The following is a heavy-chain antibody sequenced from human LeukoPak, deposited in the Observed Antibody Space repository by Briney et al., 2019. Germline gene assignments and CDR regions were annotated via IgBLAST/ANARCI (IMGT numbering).Heavy chain of an antibody. V-gene: IGHV4-4*02. J-gene: IGHJ4*02. CDR1: GGSISSSNW. D-gene: IGHD6-19*01. CDR2: IYHSGST. Sequence: SGTLSLTCAVSGGSISSSNWWSWVRQPPGKGLEWIGEIYHSGSTNYNPSLKSRVTISVDKSKNQFSLKLTSVTAADTAAYYCTRQGDSGWYYFDYWGQGTLVTVSS. CDR3: TRQGDSGWYYFDY.